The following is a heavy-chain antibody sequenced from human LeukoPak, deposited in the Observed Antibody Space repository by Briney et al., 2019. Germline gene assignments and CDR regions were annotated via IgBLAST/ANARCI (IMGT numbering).Heavy chain of an antibody. Sequence: ASVKVSCKASGYTFTSYDINWVRQAPGQGLEWIGWISAYDGNTKYAERLQGRVTVTRDTSASTAYVELRSLRSDDTAVYYCARVAFSKYHYYMDVWGKGTKVTVSS. CDR2: ISAYDGNT. CDR1: GYTFTSYD. J-gene: IGHJ6*03. CDR3: ARVAFSKYHYYMDV. D-gene: IGHD4-11*01. V-gene: IGHV1-18*01.